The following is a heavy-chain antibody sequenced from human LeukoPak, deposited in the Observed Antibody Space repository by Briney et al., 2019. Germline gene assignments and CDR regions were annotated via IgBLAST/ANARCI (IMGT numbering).Heavy chain of an antibody. CDR3: VKEPWGDY. CDR1: GFTFTSYA. D-gene: IGHD3-16*01. CDR2: VSYDGSNK. J-gene: IGHJ4*02. V-gene: IGHV3-30*14. Sequence: GGSLRLSCAVSGFTFTSYAMHWVRQAPGKGLEWVAVVSYDGSNKDHADSVTGRFTISRDNSKNTLYLQMSSLRAEDTAVYYCVKEPWGDYWGQGTLVTVSS.